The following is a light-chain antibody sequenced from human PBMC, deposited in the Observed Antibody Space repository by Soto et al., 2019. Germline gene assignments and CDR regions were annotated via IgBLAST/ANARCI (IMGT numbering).Light chain of an antibody. V-gene: IGKV1-8*01. CDR3: QQYYSYAFT. Sequence: AIRMTQSPSSFSASTGDRVTITCRASQGISSYLAWYQQKPGKAPKLLNYAASTLQSGVPSRFSGSGSGTDFTLTISCLQSEDFATYYCQQYYSYAFTFGPGTKVDIK. CDR1: QGISSY. J-gene: IGKJ3*01. CDR2: AAS.